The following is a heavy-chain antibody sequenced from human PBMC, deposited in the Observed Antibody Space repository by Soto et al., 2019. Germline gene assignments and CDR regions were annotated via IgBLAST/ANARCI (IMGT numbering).Heavy chain of an antibody. J-gene: IGHJ4*02. CDR3: ASRLRVPLYFDY. Sequence: QLQLQESGPGLVKPSETLSLTCTVSGGSISSSSYYWGWIRQPPGKGLEWIGNIYYSGSTYYSPSLKSRVTISVDTSSNHFTLRLSSVTAADTAVYYCASRLRVPLYFDYWGQGTLVTVSS. CDR1: GGSISSSSYY. CDR2: IYYSGST. D-gene: IGHD6-25*01. V-gene: IGHV4-39*02.